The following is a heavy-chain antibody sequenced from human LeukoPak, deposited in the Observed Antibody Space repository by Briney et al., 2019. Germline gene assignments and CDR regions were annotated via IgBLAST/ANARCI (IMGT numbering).Heavy chain of an antibody. CDR1: GFTFSSYS. CDR3: AKDSPGYCSGGSCYYRSGFDY. V-gene: IGHV3-21*01. D-gene: IGHD2-15*01. J-gene: IGHJ4*02. Sequence: GGSLRLSCAASGFTFSSYSMNWVRQAPGKGLEWVSSISSSSSYIYYADSVKGRFTISRDNAKNSLYLQMNSLRAEDTAVYYCAKDSPGYCSGGSCYYRSGFDYWGQGTLVTVSS. CDR2: ISSSSSYI.